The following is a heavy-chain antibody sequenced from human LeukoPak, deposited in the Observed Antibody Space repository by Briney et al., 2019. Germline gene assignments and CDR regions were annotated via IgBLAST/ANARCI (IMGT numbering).Heavy chain of an antibody. CDR1: GGSISSYY. V-gene: IGHV4-59*01. CDR2: IYYSGST. D-gene: IGHD3-16*01. J-gene: IGHJ4*02. CDR3: ARDRKGGFDY. Sequence: SETLSLTCTVSGGSISSYYWSWIRQPPGKGLEWIGYIYYSGSTNYNPSLKSRVTISAVTSKNQFSLKLSSVTAADTAVYYCARDRKGGFDYWGQGTLVTVSS.